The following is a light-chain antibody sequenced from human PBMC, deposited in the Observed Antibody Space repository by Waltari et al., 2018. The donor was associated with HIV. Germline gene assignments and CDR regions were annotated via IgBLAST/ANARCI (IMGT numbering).Light chain of an antibody. CDR2: AMS. CDR3: ASYTNTKTPV. Sequence: QSVLIQPASVSGSPGQSITISCTGRRDDINNFDLMSWYRQYPGKAPQLILPAMSSQPPRVSSRFSASRSANTASLTISVLQPDDDADYYCASYTNTKTPVFGRGT. CDR1: RDDINNFDL. J-gene: IGLJ3*02. V-gene: IGLV2-14*03.